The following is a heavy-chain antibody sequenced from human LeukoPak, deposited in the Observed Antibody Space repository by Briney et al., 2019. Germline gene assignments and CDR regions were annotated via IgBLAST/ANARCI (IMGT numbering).Heavy chain of an antibody. J-gene: IGHJ4*02. Sequence: SETLSLTCTVSGASISTSTYYWGWIRQPPGKGLEWIGSIYYSITSYNPSLERRVTISIDTSKNQFSLRLSSVTAADTAIYYCAKYRLGTMEDYWGRGTLVTVSS. V-gene: IGHV4-39*01. CDR2: IYYSIT. D-gene: IGHD4/OR15-4a*01. CDR1: GASISTSTYY. CDR3: AKYRLGTMEDY.